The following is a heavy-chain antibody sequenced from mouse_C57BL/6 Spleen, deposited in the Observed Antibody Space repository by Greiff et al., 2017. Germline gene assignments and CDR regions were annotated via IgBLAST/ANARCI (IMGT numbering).Heavy chain of an antibody. D-gene: IGHD2-4*01. J-gene: IGHJ4*01. CDR2: LWTGGGT. V-gene: IGHV2-9-1*01. CDR3: ARDYDYDLYYAMDY. CDR1: GFSLTSYA. Sequence: QVQLMESGPGLVAPSQSLSITCTVSGFSLTSYAISWVRQPPGKGLEWLGVLWTGGGTNYNSAPKSRLSISKDNSKSQVFLKMNVLQTDGTARYYCARDYDYDLYYAMDYWGRGTSVTVSS.